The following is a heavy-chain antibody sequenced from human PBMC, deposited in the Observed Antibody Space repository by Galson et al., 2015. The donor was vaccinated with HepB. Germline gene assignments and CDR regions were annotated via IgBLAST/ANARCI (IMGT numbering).Heavy chain of an antibody. V-gene: IGHV5-10-1*01. CDR3: ARAYRGYCSSTSCYTSWFDP. Sequence: QSGAEVKKPGESLRISCKGSGYSFTSYWISWVRQMPGKGLEWMGRIDPSDSYTNYSPSFQGHVTISADKSISTAYLQWSSLKASDTAMYYCARAYRGYCSSTSCYTSWFDPWGQGTLVTVSS. D-gene: IGHD2-2*02. J-gene: IGHJ5*02. CDR2: IDPSDSYT. CDR1: GYSFTSYW.